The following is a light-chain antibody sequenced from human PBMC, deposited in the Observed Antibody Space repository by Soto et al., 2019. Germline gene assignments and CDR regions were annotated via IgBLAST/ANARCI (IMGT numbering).Light chain of an antibody. CDR3: QQRSNWLPI. J-gene: IGKJ5*01. CDR1: QSIKNY. Sequence: DIVLTQSPATLSLSPGDRATLSCRASQSIKNYLAWYQQKPGQAPRLLIYDAFKRATGIPARFSGSGSGTDFSLTISGLEPEDFAVYYCQQRSNWLPIFGQGTRLE. CDR2: DAF. V-gene: IGKV3-11*01.